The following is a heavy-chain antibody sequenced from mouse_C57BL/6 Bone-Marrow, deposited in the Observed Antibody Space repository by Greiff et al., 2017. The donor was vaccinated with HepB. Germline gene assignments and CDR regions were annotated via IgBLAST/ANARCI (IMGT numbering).Heavy chain of an antibody. D-gene: IGHD1-1*01. J-gene: IGHJ1*03. V-gene: IGHV1-50*01. CDR2: IDPSDSYT. CDR3: ARGDYYGSKGYFDV. CDR1: GYTFTSYW. Sequence: VKLQQPGAELVKPGASVKLSCKASGYTFTSYWMQWVKQRPGQGLEWIGEIDPSDSYTNYNQKFKGKATLTVATSSSTAYMQLSSLTSEDSAVYYCARGDYYGSKGYFDVWGTGTTVTVSS.